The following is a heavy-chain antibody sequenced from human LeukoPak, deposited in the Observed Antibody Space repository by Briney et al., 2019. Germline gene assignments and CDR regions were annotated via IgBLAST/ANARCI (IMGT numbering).Heavy chain of an antibody. J-gene: IGHJ4*02. V-gene: IGHV3-48*01. CDR2: ISSSSSTI. CDR3: ASEGYCGGDCYSVY. CDR1: GFTFSSYS. D-gene: IGHD2-21*02. Sequence: GGSLRLSCAASGFTFSSYSMNWVRQAPGKGLEWVSYISSSSSTIYYADSVKGRFTISRDNAKNSLYLQMNSLRAEDTAVYYCASEGYCGGDCYSVYWGQGTLVTVSS.